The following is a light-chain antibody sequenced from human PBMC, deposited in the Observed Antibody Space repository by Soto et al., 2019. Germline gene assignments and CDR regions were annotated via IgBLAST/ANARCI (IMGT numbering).Light chain of an antibody. V-gene: IGKV1-17*01. CDR1: QGIRND. Sequence: DIQMTQSPSSLSSSVVYRVTITCRASQGIRNDLGWYQQKPGKAPKRLIYAASSLQSGVPSRFSGSGSGTEFTLTINSLQPHDFATYYCQQYKSYWTFGQGTKVDIK. CDR2: AAS. J-gene: IGKJ1*01. CDR3: QQYKSYWT.